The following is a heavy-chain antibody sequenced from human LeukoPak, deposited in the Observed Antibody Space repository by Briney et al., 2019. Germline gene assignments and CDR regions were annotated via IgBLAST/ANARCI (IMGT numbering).Heavy chain of an antibody. J-gene: IGHJ4*02. CDR2: ISHIDST. CDR1: GGSITTNY. Sequence: SETLSLTCTVSGGSITTNYWSWIRQPPGKGLEWIGYISHIDSTNDNPSLKGRITISKDTSKNQFSLKVTSVTPADTAVYYCARAESVAASPIDYWGQGILVIISS. D-gene: IGHD2-15*01. V-gene: IGHV4-59*01. CDR3: ARAESVAASPIDY.